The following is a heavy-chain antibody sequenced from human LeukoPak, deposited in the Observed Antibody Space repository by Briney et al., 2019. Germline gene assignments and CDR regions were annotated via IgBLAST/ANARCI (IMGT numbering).Heavy chain of an antibody. CDR1: GYTFTSYG. D-gene: IGHD3-10*01. CDR2: IIPIFGTA. Sequence: EASVKVSCKASGYTFTSYGISWVRQAPGQGLEWMGGIIPIFGTANYAQKFQGRVTITADESTTTAYMELSSLRSEDTAVYYCARGAGKYIDSSLDYWGQGTLVTVSS. V-gene: IGHV1-69*13. CDR3: ARGAGKYIDSSLDY. J-gene: IGHJ4*02.